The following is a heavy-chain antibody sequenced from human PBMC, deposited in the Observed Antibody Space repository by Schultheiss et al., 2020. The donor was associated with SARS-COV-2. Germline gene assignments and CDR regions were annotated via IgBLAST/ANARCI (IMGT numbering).Heavy chain of an antibody. CDR2: IYYSGST. CDR1: GGSFSGYY. D-gene: IGHD1-7*01. J-gene: IGHJ4*02. Sequence: SETLSLTCAVYGGSFSGYYWSWIRQPPGKGLEWIGYIYYSGSTYYNPSLKSRVTISVDTSKNQFSLQLNSVTPEDTAVYYCAKLHGPFDYWGQGTLVTVSS. V-gene: IGHV4-34*01. CDR3: AKLHGPFDY.